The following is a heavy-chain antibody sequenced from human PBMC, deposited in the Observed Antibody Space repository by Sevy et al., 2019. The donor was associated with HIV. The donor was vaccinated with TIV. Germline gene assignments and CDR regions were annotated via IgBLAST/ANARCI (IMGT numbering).Heavy chain of an antibody. CDR3: ARNLWFRELLFDY. CDR1: GGSISSSSYY. CDR2: IYYSGST. D-gene: IGHD3-10*01. Sequence: SETLSLTCTVSGGSISSSSYYWGWIRQPPGKGLEWIGSIYYSGSTYYNPSLKSRVTISVDTSKNQFSLKLSSVTAADTAVYYCARNLWFRELLFDYWGQGTLVTVSS. V-gene: IGHV4-39*01. J-gene: IGHJ4*02.